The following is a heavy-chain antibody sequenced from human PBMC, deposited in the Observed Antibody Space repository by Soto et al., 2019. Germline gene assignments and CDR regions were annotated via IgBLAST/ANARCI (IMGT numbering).Heavy chain of an antibody. CDR2: IFHSGIT. Sequence: SETLSLTCTISGGSFNNDYWTWIRQSPGKGLECIGYIFHSGITDYNPSVKSRVTISIDKSKNLFSLKLTSVTAADTAVYYCARDLHAGFTHYFHPWGQGTLVTVYS. J-gene: IGHJ1*01. D-gene: IGHD2-8*01. V-gene: IGHV4-59*01. CDR3: ARDLHAGFTHYFHP. CDR1: GGSFNNDY.